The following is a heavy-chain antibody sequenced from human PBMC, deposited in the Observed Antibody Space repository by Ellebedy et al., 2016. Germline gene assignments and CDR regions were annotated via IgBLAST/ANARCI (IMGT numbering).Heavy chain of an antibody. CDR3: TKVESSDWYSGY. CDR2: ISSSSSTI. Sequence: GGSLRLSCTTSGFIFSSNSMNWVRQAPGKGLEWVSYISSSSSTIYYADSVKGRFTISRDNAKNSLYLQMNSLRAEDTAVYYCTKVESSDWYSGYWGQGTLVTVSS. V-gene: IGHV3-48*04. D-gene: IGHD6-19*01. J-gene: IGHJ4*02. CDR1: GFIFSSNS.